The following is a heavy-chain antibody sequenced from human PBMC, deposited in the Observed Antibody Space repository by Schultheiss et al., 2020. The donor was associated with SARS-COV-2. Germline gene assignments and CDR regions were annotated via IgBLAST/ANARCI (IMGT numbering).Heavy chain of an antibody. Sequence: SETLSLTCTVSGGSISSGGYYWSWIRQHPGKGLEWIGYIYYSGSTYYNPSLKSRVTISVDTSKNQFSLKLSSVTAADTAVYYCARSRTKYQLLYYYYGMDVWGQGTTVTVSS. CDR3: ARSRTKYQLLYYYYGMDV. V-gene: IGHV4-31*03. J-gene: IGHJ6*02. D-gene: IGHD2-2*01. CDR2: IYYSGST. CDR1: GGSISSGGYY.